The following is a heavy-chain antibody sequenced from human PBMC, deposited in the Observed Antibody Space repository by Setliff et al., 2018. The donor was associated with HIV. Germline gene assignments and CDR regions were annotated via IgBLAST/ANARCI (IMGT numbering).Heavy chain of an antibody. CDR1: GFTFSSAW. J-gene: IGHJ4*02. V-gene: IGHV3-21*01. CDR3: ACGGPPVDF. Sequence: GGSLRLSCAASGFTFSSAWMGWVRQAPEKGLEWVSSIGATGSYIYYADSVKGRFTISRDNAKRSAFLEMNGLTVGDTAVYYCACGGPPVDFWGQGTLVTVSS. D-gene: IGHD3-16*01. CDR2: IGATGSYI.